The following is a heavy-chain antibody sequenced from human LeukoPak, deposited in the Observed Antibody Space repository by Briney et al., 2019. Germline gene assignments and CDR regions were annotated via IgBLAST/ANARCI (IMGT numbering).Heavy chain of an antibody. CDR3: ARDSALAQAVMFDY. J-gene: IGHJ4*02. CDR2: ISGSGGST. D-gene: IGHD6-19*01. V-gene: IGHV3-23*01. CDR1: GFTFSSYA. Sequence: GGSLRLSCAASGFTFSSYAMSWVRQAPGKGLEWVSAISGSGGSTYYADSVKGRFTISRDNSKNTLYLQMNSLRAEDTAVYYCARDSALAQAVMFDYWGQGTLVTVSS.